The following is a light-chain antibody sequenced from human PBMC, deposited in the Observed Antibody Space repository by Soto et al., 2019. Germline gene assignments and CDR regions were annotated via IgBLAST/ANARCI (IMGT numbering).Light chain of an antibody. J-gene: IGLJ3*02. CDR3: GTWDGSLSVVV. CDR2: DNH. CDR1: SSNIGDNF. V-gene: IGLV1-51*01. Sequence: QSVLTQPPSVSAAPGQRVTISCSGNSSNIGDNFVSWYRQPPGTAPKLLIYDNHKRPSGIPDRFSGSKSGTSATLGITGLXXXXXXXYYCGTWDGSLSVVVFGGGTKLTVL.